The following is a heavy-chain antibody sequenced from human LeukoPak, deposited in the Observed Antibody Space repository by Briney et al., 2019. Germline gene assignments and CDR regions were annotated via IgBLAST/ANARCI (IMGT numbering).Heavy chain of an antibody. J-gene: IGHJ4*02. CDR1: GGSISSSSYY. V-gene: IGHV4-39*07. D-gene: IGHD3-22*01. CDR3: ARTGYYYDSSDY. CDR2: IYYSGST. Sequence: PSETLSLTCTVSGGSISSSSYYWGWIRQPPGKGLEWIGSIYYSGSTYYNPSLKSRVTISVDTSKNQFSLKLSSVTAADTAVYYCARTGYYYDSSDYWGQGTLVTVSS.